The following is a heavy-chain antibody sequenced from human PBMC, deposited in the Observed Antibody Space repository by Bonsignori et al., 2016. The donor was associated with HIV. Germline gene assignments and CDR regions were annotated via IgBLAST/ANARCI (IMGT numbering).Heavy chain of an antibody. Sequence: GSLRLSCAASGFPISSYYINWVRQAPGKGLEWVSVFYDGGNTNYADSVMGRFTLSRDNSKNTLYLQMNSLRAEDTAVYYCARGKWGEYYFDYWGLGTLVTVSS. CDR2: FYDGGNT. CDR3: ARGKWGEYYFDY. CDR1: GFPISSYY. V-gene: IGHV3-53*01. J-gene: IGHJ4*02. D-gene: IGHD1-26*01.